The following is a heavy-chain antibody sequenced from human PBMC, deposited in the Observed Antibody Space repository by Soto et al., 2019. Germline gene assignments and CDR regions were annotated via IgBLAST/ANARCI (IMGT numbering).Heavy chain of an antibody. J-gene: IGHJ3*02. CDR2: IYYSGST. CDR1: GGSISSYY. D-gene: IGHD3-10*02. Sequence: SETLSLTCTVSGGSISSYYWSWIRQPPGKGLEWIGYIYYSGSTNYNPSLKSRVTISVDTSKNQFSLKLSSVTAADTAVYYCARTVLFGGEAKNAFDIWGQGTMVTVSS. CDR3: ARTVLFGGEAKNAFDI. V-gene: IGHV4-59*01.